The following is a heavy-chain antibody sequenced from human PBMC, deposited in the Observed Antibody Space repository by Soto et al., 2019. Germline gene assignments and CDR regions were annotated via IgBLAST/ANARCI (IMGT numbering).Heavy chain of an antibody. CDR2: LSYDGTIQ. D-gene: IGHD6-13*01. J-gene: IGHJ4*02. CDR3: AKSRVGSSWYEGDS. Sequence: QVQLVESGGGVVQPGRSLRLSCAASGFTFSSYGMHWVRQAPGKGLEWLAVLSYDGTIQYYADSIKGRFTISRDNSKNTLFLQMNSLRPEDTAVYFCAKSRVGSSWYEGDSWGQGTLVTVSS. V-gene: IGHV3-30*18. CDR1: GFTFSSYG.